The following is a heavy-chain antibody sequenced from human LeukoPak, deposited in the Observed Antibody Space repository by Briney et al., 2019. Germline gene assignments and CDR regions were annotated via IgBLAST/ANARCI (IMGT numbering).Heavy chain of an antibody. CDR1: GFTVSSNY. CDR2: IYSSGNT. CDR3: ARVRGDANFVDY. J-gene: IGHJ4*02. V-gene: IGHV3-53*01. D-gene: IGHD4/OR15-4a*01. Sequence: PGGSLRLSCAASGFTVSSNYMSWVRQAPGKGLEWVSVIYSSGNTYYADSVKGRFTISRDNSKNTLYLQMNSLRAEDTAVYYCARVRGDANFVDYWGQGTLVTVSS.